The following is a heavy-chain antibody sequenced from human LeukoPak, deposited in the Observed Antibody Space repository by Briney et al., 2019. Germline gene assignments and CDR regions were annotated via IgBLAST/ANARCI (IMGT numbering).Heavy chain of an antibody. CDR2: IYTSGST. CDR3: ARESVAATGVNFDY. D-gene: IGHD5-12*01. Sequence: PSETLSLTCTVSGGSISSYYWSWIRQPAGEGLEGIGRIYTSGSTNYNPSLKSRVTMSVDTSKNQFSLKLSSVTAADTAVYYCARESVAATGVNFDYWGQGTLVTVSS. V-gene: IGHV4-4*07. CDR1: GGSISSYY. J-gene: IGHJ4*02.